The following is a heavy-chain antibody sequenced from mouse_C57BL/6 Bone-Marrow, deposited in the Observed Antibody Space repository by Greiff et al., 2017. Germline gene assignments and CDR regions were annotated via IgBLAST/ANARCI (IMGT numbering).Heavy chain of an antibody. CDR3: AIPLRPMGAMDY. Sequence: VHVKQSGPELVKPGASVKISCKASGYSFTGYYMNWVKQSPEKSLEWIGEINPSTGGTTYNQKFKAKATLTVDKSSSTAYMQLKSLTSEDSAVYYCAIPLRPMGAMDYWGQGTSVTVSS. V-gene: IGHV1-42*01. CDR2: INPSTGGT. D-gene: IGHD1-2*01. J-gene: IGHJ4*01. CDR1: GYSFTGYY.